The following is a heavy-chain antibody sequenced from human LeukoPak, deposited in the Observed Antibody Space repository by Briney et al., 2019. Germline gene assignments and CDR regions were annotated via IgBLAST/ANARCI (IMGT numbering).Heavy chain of an antibody. CDR1: GFTFSSYW. D-gene: IGHD6-19*01. CDR2: INSDGSSA. CDR3: ARGTGYSSGWYNWFDP. J-gene: IGHJ5*02. Sequence: GGSLRLSCAASGFTFSSYWMHWVRQAPGKGLVWVSRINSDGSSASYADSVKGRFTISRDNAKNTLYLQMNSLRAEDTAVYYCARGTGYSSGWYNWFDPWGQGTLVTVSS. V-gene: IGHV3-74*01.